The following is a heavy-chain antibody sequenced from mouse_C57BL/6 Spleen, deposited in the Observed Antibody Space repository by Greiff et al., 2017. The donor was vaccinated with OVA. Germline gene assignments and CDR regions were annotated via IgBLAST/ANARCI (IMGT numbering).Heavy chain of an antibody. J-gene: IGHJ4*01. V-gene: IGHV5-6*01. CDR3: ERHSTTVVKVPGIVSMDY. CDR1: GFTFSSYG. D-gene: IGHD1-1*01. Sequence: EVQLVESGGDLVKPGGSLKLSCAASGFTFSSYGMSWVRQTPDKRLEWVATISSGGSYTYYPDSVKGRFTISRDNAKNTLYLQMSSLKSEDTAMYYCERHSTTVVKVPGIVSMDYWGQGTSVTVSS. CDR2: ISSGGSYT.